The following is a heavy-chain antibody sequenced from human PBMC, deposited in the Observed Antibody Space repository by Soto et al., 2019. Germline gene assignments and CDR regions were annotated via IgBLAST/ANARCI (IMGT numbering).Heavy chain of an antibody. Sequence: EVQLLESGGGLVQPGGSLRLSCAASGFTFSNYAMSWVRQAPGKGLEWVSAISGSGGSTYYADSVKGRFTTSRDNSKNTLYLQINSLRAEDTALYYCAKDKYCSSAICYYYYYRDVWGKGTTVTVSS. J-gene: IGHJ6*03. CDR2: ISGSGGST. CDR3: AKDKYCSSAICYYYYYRDV. D-gene: IGHD2-2*01. V-gene: IGHV3-23*01. CDR1: GFTFSNYA.